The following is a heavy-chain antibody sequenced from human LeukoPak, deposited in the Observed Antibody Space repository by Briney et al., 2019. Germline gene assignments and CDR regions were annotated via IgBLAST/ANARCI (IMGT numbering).Heavy chain of an antibody. CDR1: GGSISSYY. CDR3: AGDDYGDYVSD. D-gene: IGHD4-17*01. J-gene: IGHJ4*02. CDR2: IYYSGST. V-gene: IGHV4-59*01. Sequence: SETLSLTCTVSGGSISSYYWSWIRQPPGKGLEWIGYIYYSGSTNYNPSLKSRVTISVDTSKNQFSLKLSSVTAADTAVYYCAGDDYGDYVSDWGQGTLVTVSS.